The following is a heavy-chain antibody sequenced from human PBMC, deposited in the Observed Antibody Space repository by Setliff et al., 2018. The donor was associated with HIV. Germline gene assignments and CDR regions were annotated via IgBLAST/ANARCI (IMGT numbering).Heavy chain of an antibody. V-gene: IGHV1-69*13. Sequence: GASVKVSCKASGGTFSSYAISWVRQAPGQGLEWMGGIIPIFGTANYAQKFQGRVTITADASTSTAYMELSSLRSEDTAMYYCARDRHHYDSSGFDAFDLWGQGTMVTVSS. J-gene: IGHJ3*01. CDR2: IIPIFGTA. D-gene: IGHD3-22*01. CDR1: GGTFSSYA. CDR3: ARDRHHYDSSGFDAFDL.